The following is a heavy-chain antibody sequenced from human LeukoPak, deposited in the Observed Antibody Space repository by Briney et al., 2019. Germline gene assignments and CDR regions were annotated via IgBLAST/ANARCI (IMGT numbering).Heavy chain of an antibody. V-gene: IGHV3-23*01. J-gene: IGHJ4*02. CDR1: GFTFSSYA. Sequence: GGSLRLSCAASGFTFSSYAMSWVRQAPGKGLEWVSAIRGSGNSTYYADSVKGRFTISRDNSKNTLYLQMNSLRAEDTAVYYCAKDEGGGPYYFDYWGQGTLVTVSS. CDR2: IRGSGNST. D-gene: IGHD2-15*01. CDR3: AKDEGGGPYYFDY.